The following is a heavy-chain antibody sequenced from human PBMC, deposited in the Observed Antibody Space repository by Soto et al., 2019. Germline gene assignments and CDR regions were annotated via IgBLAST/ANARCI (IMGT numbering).Heavy chain of an antibody. CDR3: ARDSGPPPTSDFWSGYYTDRYFDY. D-gene: IGHD3-3*01. J-gene: IGHJ4*02. V-gene: IGHV1-2*04. Sequence: ASVKVSCKASGYTFTGYYMHWVRQAPGQGLEWMGWINPNSGGTNYAQKFQGWVTMTRDTSISTAYMELSRLRSDDTAVYYCARDSGPPPTSDFWSGYYTDRYFDYWGQGTLVTVSS. CDR2: INPNSGGT. CDR1: GYTFTGYY.